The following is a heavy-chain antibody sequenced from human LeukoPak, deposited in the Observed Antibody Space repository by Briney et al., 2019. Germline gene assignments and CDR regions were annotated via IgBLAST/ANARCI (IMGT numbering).Heavy chain of an antibody. V-gene: IGHV4-59*01. J-gene: IGHJ4*02. D-gene: IGHD1-1*01. CDR1: GGSLSSYY. CDR3: ARGRGGGYWTAQPIDY. CDR2: IYYSGST. Sequence: PSETLFLTCTVSGGSLSSYYWSWIRQPPREGLEWIGYIYYSGSTNYNPSLKSRVTISVDTSKNQFSLKLSSVTAADTAVYYCARGRGGGYWTAQPIDYWGQGTLVTVSS.